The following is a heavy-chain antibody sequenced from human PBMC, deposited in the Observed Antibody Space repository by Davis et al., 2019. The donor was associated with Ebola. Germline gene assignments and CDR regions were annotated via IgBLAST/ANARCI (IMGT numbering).Heavy chain of an antibody. CDR3: AREVAAAASGVGAFDI. CDR2: IYSGGST. J-gene: IGHJ3*02. Sequence: GESLKISCAASGFTFSSYGMHWVRQAPGKGLEWVSVIYSGGSTYYADSVKGRFTISRDNSKNTLYLQMNSLRAEDTAVYYCAREVAAAASGVGAFDIWGQGTMVTVSS. V-gene: IGHV3-53*01. CDR1: GFTFSSYG. D-gene: IGHD6-13*01.